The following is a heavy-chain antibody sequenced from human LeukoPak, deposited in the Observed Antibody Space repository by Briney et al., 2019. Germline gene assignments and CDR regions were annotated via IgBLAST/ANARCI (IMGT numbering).Heavy chain of an antibody. V-gene: IGHV3-48*04. J-gene: IGHJ3*02. CDR1: GFSFNTFS. CDR2: ISSSGSTI. D-gene: IGHD3-16*02. CDR3: ARDSGDYVWGSYRYTAFDI. Sequence: GGSLRLSCAASGFSFNTFSMNWVRQAPGKGLEWVSYISSSGSTIYYADSVKGRFTISRDNAKNSLYLQMNSLRAEDTAVYYCARDSGDYVWGSYRYTAFDIWGQGTMVTVSS.